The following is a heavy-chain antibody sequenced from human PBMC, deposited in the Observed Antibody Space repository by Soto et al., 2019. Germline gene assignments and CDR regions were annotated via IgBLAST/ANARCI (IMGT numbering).Heavy chain of an antibody. D-gene: IGHD1-26*01. J-gene: IGHJ4*02. CDR3: AKDWELTRWYFDY. V-gene: IGHV3-23*01. CDR2: ISGSGGST. CDR1: GFTFSSYA. Sequence: GGSLRLSCAASGFTFSSYAMSWVRQATGKGLEWVSAISGSGGSTYYPDSVKGRFTISRDNSKNTLYLQMNSLRAEDTAVYYCAKDWELTRWYFDYWGQVTLVTVSS.